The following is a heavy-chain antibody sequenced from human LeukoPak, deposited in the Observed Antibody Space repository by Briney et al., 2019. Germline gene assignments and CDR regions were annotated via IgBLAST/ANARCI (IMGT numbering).Heavy chain of an antibody. Sequence: PGGSLRLSCAASGFTFSSYEMNWVRQAPGRGLEWVSYISGSGVTMYYADSVKGRFTISRDDAKNSLYLQMNSLRAEDTAVYYCARVDSNDYGGLYGMDVWGQGTTVTVSS. CDR3: ARVDSNDYGGLYGMDV. CDR1: GFTFSSYE. CDR2: ISGSGVTM. V-gene: IGHV3-48*03. J-gene: IGHJ6*02. D-gene: IGHD4-23*01.